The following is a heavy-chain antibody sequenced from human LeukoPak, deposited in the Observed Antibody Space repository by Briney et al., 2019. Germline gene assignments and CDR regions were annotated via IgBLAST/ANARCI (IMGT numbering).Heavy chain of an antibody. J-gene: IGHJ4*02. D-gene: IGHD6-13*01. V-gene: IGHV4-39*07. Sequence: SETLSLTCTVSGGSISSSSYYWGWIRQPPGKGLEWIGSIYYSGSTYHNPSLKSRVTISVDTSKNQFSLKLSSVTAADTAVYYCARDRIAAAGTLDYWGQGTLVTVSS. CDR2: IYYSGST. CDR3: ARDRIAAAGTLDY. CDR1: GGSISSSSYY.